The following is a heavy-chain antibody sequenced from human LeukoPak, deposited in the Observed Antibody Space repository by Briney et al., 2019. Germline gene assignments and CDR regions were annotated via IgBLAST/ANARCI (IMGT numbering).Heavy chain of an antibody. CDR1: GFTFSSYS. Sequence: GGSLRLSCAASGFTFSSYSMNWVRQAPGKGLEWVSSISSSSSYIYYADSVKGRFTISRDNAKNSLYLQMNSLRAEDTAVYYCARDLTYYDFWSGYYDDAFDIWGQGTMVTVSS. J-gene: IGHJ3*02. D-gene: IGHD3-3*01. V-gene: IGHV3-21*01. CDR2: ISSSSSYI. CDR3: ARDLTYYDFWSGYYDDAFDI.